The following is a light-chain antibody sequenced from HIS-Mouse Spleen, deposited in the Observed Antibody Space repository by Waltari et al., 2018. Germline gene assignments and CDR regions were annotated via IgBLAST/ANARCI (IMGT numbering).Light chain of an antibody. CDR3: SSYTSSSTLV. Sequence: QSALTQPASVSGSPGQSITIPCTGTSSDVGGYNYVSWYQQHPGKAPKLMTYEVSNRPSGVSNRFSGYKSGNTASLTISGLQAEDEADYYCSSYTSSSTLVFGGGTKLTVL. V-gene: IGLV2-14*01. J-gene: IGLJ3*02. CDR2: EVS. CDR1: SSDVGGYNY.